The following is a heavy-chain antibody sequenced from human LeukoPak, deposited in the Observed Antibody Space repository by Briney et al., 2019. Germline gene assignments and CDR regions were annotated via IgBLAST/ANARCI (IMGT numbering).Heavy chain of an antibody. CDR3: ARGEDGYSIYFDY. J-gene: IGHJ4*02. CDR2: IYYSGST. V-gene: IGHV4-59*01. Sequence: SETLSLTCTVSGGSISSYYWSWIRQPPGKGLEWIGYIYYSGSTSYNPSLKSRVTISVDTSKNQFSLKLSSVTAADTAVYYCARGEDGYSIYFDYWGQGTLVTVSS. D-gene: IGHD5-24*01. CDR1: GGSISSYY.